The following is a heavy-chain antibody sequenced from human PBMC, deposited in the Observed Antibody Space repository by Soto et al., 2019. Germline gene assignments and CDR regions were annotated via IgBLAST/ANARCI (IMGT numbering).Heavy chain of an antibody. CDR1: GGSISSGGYY. CDR2: IYYSGST. CDR3: ARDRDRGYSYGYLDY. J-gene: IGHJ4*02. Sequence: SETLSLTCTVSGGSISSGGYYWSWIRQHPGKGLEWIGYIYYSGSTYYNPSLKSRVTISVDTSKNQFSLKLSSVTAADTAVYYCARDRDRGYSYGYLDYWGQGTLVTVSS. V-gene: IGHV4-31*03. D-gene: IGHD5-18*01.